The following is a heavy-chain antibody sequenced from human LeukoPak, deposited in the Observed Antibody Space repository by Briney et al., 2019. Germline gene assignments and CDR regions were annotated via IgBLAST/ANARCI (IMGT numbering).Heavy chain of an antibody. CDR3: ARDVKTYYDFWSGAPVDY. CDR2: IKQDGSEK. CDR1: GFTFSSYW. Sequence: PGGSLRLSCAASGFTFSSYWMSWVRRAPGKGLEWVANIKQDGSEKYYVDSVKGRFTISRDNAKNSLYLQMNSLRAEDTAVYYCARDVKTYYDFWSGAPVDYWGQGTLVTVSS. V-gene: IGHV3-7*01. J-gene: IGHJ4*02. D-gene: IGHD3-3*01.